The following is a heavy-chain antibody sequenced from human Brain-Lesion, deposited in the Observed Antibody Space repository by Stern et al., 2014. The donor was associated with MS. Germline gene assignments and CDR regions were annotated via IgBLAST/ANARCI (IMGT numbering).Heavy chain of an antibody. J-gene: IGHJ3*02. CDR1: GYRFDNYW. D-gene: IGHD6-19*01. V-gene: IGHV5-51*01. Sequence: EVQLVESGAEVKKPGESLKISCKGSGYRFDNYWIGWVRQKPGKGLEWMGLIYTADSDTTYSPALQGQVTISADKSISTVYLQWSSLKASDTAMYYCARTYSSGWYGGHAFDIWGQGTMVTVSS. CDR2: IYTADSDT. CDR3: ARTYSSGWYGGHAFDI.